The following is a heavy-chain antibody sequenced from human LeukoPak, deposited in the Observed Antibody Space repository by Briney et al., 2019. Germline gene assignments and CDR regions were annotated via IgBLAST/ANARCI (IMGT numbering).Heavy chain of an antibody. D-gene: IGHD3-3*02. J-gene: IGHJ4*02. CDR2: IYYSGST. Sequence: PSETLSLTCTVSGGSISSYYWSWIRQPPGKGLEWIGYIYYSGSTNYNPSLKGRVTISVDTSKNQFSLKLSSVTAADTAVYYCARDGAHSGAFFDYWGQGTLVTVSS. V-gene: IGHV4-59*01. CDR1: GGSISSYY. CDR3: ARDGAHSGAFFDY.